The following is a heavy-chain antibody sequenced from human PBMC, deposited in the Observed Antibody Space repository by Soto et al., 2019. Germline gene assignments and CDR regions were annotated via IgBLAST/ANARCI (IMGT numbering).Heavy chain of an antibody. J-gene: IGHJ6*02. Sequence: PSETLSLTCTVSGGSITSSYWSWIRRPPGKGLEWIAYIYDTGISGYTPSTSYNPSLKSRVTMSVDTSKSQFSLKLTSVTAADTAVYYCARGEDAFFDYGLDVWGQGITVTVSS. CDR1: GGSITSSY. CDR2: IYDTGISGYTPST. CDR3: ARGEDAFFDYGLDV. V-gene: IGHV4-59*01.